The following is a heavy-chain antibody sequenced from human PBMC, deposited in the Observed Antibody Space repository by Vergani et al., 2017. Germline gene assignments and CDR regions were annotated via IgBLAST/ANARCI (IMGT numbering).Heavy chain of an antibody. D-gene: IGHD4-17*01. CDR3: AKDGRENRDYGYFDY. CDR2: IGYDGRIK. J-gene: IGHJ4*02. V-gene: IGHV3-30*02. CDR1: GFSFNTYG. Sequence: QVQLVETGGGVVKPGGSLRLYCATSGFSFNTYGAHWVRQAPGKGLEWVAFIGYDGRIKYNVDSVKGRFTISRDTSKKTLSLQMRSLRADDTAVYYCAKDGRENRDYGYFDYWGQGTLVTVSS.